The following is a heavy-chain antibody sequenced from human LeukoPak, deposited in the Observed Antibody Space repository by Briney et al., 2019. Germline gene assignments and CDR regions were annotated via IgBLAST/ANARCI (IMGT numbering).Heavy chain of an antibody. V-gene: IGHV1-2*02. CDR1: GYTFTSYY. Sequence: ASVKVSCNASGYTFTSYYMHWVRQAPGQGLEWVGCIDTRNGAINYAKRVQGNATISKDTSIGTDYIELTNLISDDTAMYYCASEANCNGARCSLQRVDSWGQGTLVTVSS. D-gene: IGHD2-15*01. CDR2: IDTRNGAI. CDR3: ASEANCNGARCSLQRVDS. J-gene: IGHJ4*02.